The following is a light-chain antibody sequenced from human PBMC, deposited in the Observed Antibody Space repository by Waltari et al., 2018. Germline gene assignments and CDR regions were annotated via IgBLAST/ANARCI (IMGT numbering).Light chain of an antibody. J-gene: IGLJ2*01. Sequence: QSALTQPASVSGSPGQSITISCTGTNSDVGKYKLVSWYQQHPGKAPKLMIYEVSKPPSGISYRFSGSKAGTTASLTIAGLQAEDEAEYYCCSYTGGSIPVIFGGGTKLTVL. CDR1: NSDVGKYKL. CDR3: CSYTGGSIPVI. V-gene: IGLV2-23*02. CDR2: EVS.